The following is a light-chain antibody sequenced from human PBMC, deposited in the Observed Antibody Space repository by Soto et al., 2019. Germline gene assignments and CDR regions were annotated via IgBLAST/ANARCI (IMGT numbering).Light chain of an antibody. CDR2: DVS. V-gene: IGLV2-11*01. CDR1: SSDVGAYNF. Sequence: QSVLTQPRSVSGSPGQSVTISCTGTSSDVGAYNFVSWYQQQPGKAPKVMIYDVSKRPSGVPGRFSGSKSGNTASLTISGLQPDDEADYYCCSYGGSYNEVCGSGTKGTVL. CDR3: CSYGGSYNEV. J-gene: IGLJ1*01.